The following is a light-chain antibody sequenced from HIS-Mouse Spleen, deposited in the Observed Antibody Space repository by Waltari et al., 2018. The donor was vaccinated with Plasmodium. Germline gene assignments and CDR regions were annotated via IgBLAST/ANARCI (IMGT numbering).Light chain of an antibody. CDR2: EDS. J-gene: IGLJ3*02. CDR1: ALPNKY. Sequence: SYELTQPPSVSVSPGQTARISCSGDALPNKYAYWYQHKSGQAPELGIYEDSKRPSGIPERFSGSSSGTMATLTISGAQVEDEADYYCYSTDSSGNHRVFGGGTKLTVL. V-gene: IGLV3-10*01. CDR3: YSTDSSGNHRV.